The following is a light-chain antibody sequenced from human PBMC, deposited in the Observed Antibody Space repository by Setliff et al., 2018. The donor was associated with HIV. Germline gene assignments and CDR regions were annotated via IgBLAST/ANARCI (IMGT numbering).Light chain of an antibody. V-gene: IGLV2-14*01. Sequence: QSALTQPASVSGPPGQSITISCTGTSSDVGGYNYVSWYQQHPGKAPKLMIYEVSNRPSGVSNRFSGSKSAYTASLTISGLQAEDEADYYCCSYTSSNTHVFGTGTKVTVL. CDR2: EVS. J-gene: IGLJ1*01. CDR1: SSDVGGYNY. CDR3: CSYTSSNTHV.